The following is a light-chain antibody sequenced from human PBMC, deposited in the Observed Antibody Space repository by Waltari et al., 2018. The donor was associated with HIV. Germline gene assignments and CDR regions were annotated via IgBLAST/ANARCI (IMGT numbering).Light chain of an antibody. CDR1: SSDVGGYNY. CDR3: SSYTGTSTHVV. Sequence: QSDLTQPASVSGSPGQSITISCTGTSSDVGGYNYVSWYQQHSGKAPKLMIYEVSNRPSGVSNRFSGSKSCNTASLTISGLQAEDEAYSYCSSYTGTSTHVVFGGGTKLTVL. V-gene: IGLV2-14*01. J-gene: IGLJ2*01. CDR2: EVS.